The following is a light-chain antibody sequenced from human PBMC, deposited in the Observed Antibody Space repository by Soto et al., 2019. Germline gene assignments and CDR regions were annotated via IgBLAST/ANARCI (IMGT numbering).Light chain of an antibody. CDR1: QSVSSSY. CDR3: QQYGDSPIT. J-gene: IGKJ5*01. Sequence: EIVLTQYPGTLSLSPGERATLSCRASQSVSSSYLAWYQQKPGQAPRLLIYGASTRATGIPDRFSGSGSETDFTLTISRLEPEDFAVYDCQQYGDSPITFGHRRRPE. CDR2: GAS. V-gene: IGKV3-20*01.